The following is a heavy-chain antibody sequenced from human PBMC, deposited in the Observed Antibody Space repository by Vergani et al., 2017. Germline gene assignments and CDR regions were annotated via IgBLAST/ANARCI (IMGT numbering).Heavy chain of an antibody. CDR2: INPSGGST. CDR1: GYTFTSYY. V-gene: IGHV1-46*01. CDR3: ARGPAISGYYYYGMDV. D-gene: IGHD3-22*01. J-gene: IGHJ6*02. Sequence: QVQLVQSGAEVKKPGASVKVSCKASGYTFTSYYMHWVRQAPGQGLEWMGIINPSGGSTSYAQKFQGRVTMTRDTSTSTVYMELSSLRSEDTAVYYCARGPAISGYYYYGMDVWGQGTTVTVSS.